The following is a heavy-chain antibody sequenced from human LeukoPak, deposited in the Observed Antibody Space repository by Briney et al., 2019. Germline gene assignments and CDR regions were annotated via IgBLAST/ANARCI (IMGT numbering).Heavy chain of an antibody. CDR3: ARSEVWNRVIY. J-gene: IGHJ4*02. Sequence: PSETLSLTCAVYGGSFSGYYWSWIRQPPGKGLEWIGEINHSGSTNYNPSLKSRVTMSVDTSKNQFSLKLSSVTAADTAVYYCARSEVWNRVIYWGQGILVTVSS. V-gene: IGHV4-34*01. CDR1: GGSFSGYY. CDR2: INHSGST. D-gene: IGHD2/OR15-2a*01.